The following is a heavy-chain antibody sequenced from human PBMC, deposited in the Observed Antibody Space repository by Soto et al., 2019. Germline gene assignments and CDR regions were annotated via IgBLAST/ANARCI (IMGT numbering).Heavy chain of an antibody. CDR1: GFTFSNAR. V-gene: IGHV3-15*01. CDR2: IKSKTDGGTT. D-gene: IGHD3-22*01. CDR3: TTGVLRGTMIVVVIEGPPKQNAFDI. Sequence: EVQLVESGGGLVKPGGSLRLSCAASGFTFSNARMSWVRQAPGKGLEWVGRIKSKTDGGTTDYAAPVKGRFTISRDDSKNTLYLQMNSLKTEDTAVYYCTTGVLRGTMIVVVIEGPPKQNAFDIWGQGTMVTVSS. J-gene: IGHJ3*02.